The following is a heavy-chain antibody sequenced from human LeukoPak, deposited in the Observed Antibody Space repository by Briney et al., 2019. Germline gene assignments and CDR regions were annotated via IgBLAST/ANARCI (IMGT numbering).Heavy chain of an antibody. Sequence: VSVKVSCKASGYTFTGYYMHWVRQAPGQGLEWMGWINPNSGGTNYAQKFQGRVTMTRDTSISTAYMELSRLRSDDTAVYYCARGRWLQNYYGMDVWGQGTTVTVSS. D-gene: IGHD5-24*01. CDR2: INPNSGGT. V-gene: IGHV1-2*02. CDR1: GYTFTGYY. J-gene: IGHJ6*02. CDR3: ARGRWLQNYYGMDV.